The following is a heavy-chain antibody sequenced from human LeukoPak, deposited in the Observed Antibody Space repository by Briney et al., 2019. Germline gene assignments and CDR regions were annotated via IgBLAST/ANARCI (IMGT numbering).Heavy chain of an antibody. Sequence: GGSLRLSCAASGFTFSIYWMSWVRQAPGKGLEWVANIKQDGSDKYYADSVKGRFTISRDNAKNSLYLQMNSLRAEDTAVYYCARAPYYFDYWGQGTLVTVSS. J-gene: IGHJ4*02. CDR1: GFTFSIYW. CDR3: ARAPYYFDY. CDR2: IKQDGSDK. V-gene: IGHV3-7*01.